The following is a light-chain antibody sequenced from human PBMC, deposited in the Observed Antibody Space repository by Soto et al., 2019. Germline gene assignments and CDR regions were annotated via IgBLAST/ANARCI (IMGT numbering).Light chain of an antibody. Sequence: DVQMTQSPSSLSAFVGDRVTITCRASQGIAPYLAWFQQKPGKVPKLLIYATSTLQSGVPSRFSGSGSGTDFPLTINSLQPEDVGTYYCQKYNSAPLTFGGGTKVEI. J-gene: IGKJ4*01. V-gene: IGKV1-27*01. CDR2: ATS. CDR1: QGIAPY. CDR3: QKYNSAPLT.